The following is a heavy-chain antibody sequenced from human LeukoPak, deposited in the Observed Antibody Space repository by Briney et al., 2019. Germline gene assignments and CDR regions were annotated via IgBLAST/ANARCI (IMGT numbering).Heavy chain of an antibody. V-gene: IGHV3-21*01. CDR3: ARENWVVAATVAFGDWFDP. J-gene: IGHJ5*02. CDR2: ISSSSSYI. Sequence: GGSLRLSCAASGFTFSSYSMNWVRQAPGKGLEWVSSISSSSSYIYYADSVKGRFTISRDNSKNTLYLQMNSLRAEDTAVYYCARENWVVAATVAFGDWFDPWGQGTLVTVSS. CDR1: GFTFSSYS. D-gene: IGHD2-15*01.